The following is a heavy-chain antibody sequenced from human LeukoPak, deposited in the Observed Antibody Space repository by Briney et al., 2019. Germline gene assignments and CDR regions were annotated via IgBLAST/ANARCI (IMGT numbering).Heavy chain of an antibody. CDR1: GFTFSDYS. V-gene: IGHV3-48*04. D-gene: IGHD5-24*01. J-gene: IGHJ4*02. Sequence: GGSLRLSCAVSGFTFSDYSMNWVRQAPGKELEWVSYINKISSAIYYADSVKGRFTISRDNAKNSLYLQMNSLRAEDTAVYYCARLTLSDGYNQGYWGQGTLVTVSS. CDR2: INKISSAI. CDR3: ARLTLSDGYNQGY.